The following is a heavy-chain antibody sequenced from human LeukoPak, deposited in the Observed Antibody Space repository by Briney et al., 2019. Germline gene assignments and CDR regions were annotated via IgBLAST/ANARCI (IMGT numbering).Heavy chain of an antibody. V-gene: IGHV4-31*03. J-gene: IGHJ4*02. CDR1: GGSISSGRYY. Sequence: SETLSLTCTVSGGSISSGRYYWSWIRQHPGKGLEWIGYISYSGSTYYNPSLKSRVTISVDTSKNQFSLKLTSVTVADTAVYYCARDSGYSYGPLDYWGQGTLVTVSS. CDR3: ARDSGYSYGPLDY. D-gene: IGHD5-18*01. CDR2: ISYSGST.